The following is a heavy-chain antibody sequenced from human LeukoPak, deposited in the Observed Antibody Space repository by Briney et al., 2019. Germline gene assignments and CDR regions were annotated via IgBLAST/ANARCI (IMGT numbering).Heavy chain of an antibody. CDR2: IGRDGGNI. D-gene: IGHD2-15*01. V-gene: IGHV3-64D*06. Sequence: GGSLRLSCSASGFTFSSYAMYWVRQAPEKRLEYVSVIGRDGGNIFYAVSVKGRFTISRDNSKNTLYLQMSSLRAEDTAVYYCVKVGDCSGGSCYWNYFDYWGQGTLVTVSS. CDR1: GFTFSSYA. CDR3: VKVGDCSGGSCYWNYFDY. J-gene: IGHJ4*02.